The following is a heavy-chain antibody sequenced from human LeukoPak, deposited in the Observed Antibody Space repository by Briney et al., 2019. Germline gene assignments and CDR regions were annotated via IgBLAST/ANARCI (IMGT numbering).Heavy chain of an antibody. J-gene: IGHJ4*02. CDR1: GFTLTSSA. CDR3: AAPYSSSWFDF. CDR2: IVVGSNDT. V-gene: IGHV1-58*01. D-gene: IGHD6-13*01. Sequence: ASEKVSCRASGFTLTSSAVQWVRQARGQRLEWIGWIVVGSNDTSYAQKFQKRVTIARDMSTNTAYMELSSLRSEDTAVYYCAAPYSSSWFDFWGRGTLVTVSS.